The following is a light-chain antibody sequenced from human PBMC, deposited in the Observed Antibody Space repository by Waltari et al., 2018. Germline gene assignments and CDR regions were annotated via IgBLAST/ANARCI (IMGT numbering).Light chain of an antibody. V-gene: IGLV2-14*03. Sequence: QSALTQPASVSGSPGQSITISCTGTSSDVGGYNYVSWYQQYPGTAPKGLIFHASNRPSGVSDRFSVSKSASTVSLTISGLQAEDEADYYCSSYTSSRTYVFGTGTKVTVL. CDR3: SSYTSSRTYV. CDR1: SSDVGGYNY. J-gene: IGLJ1*01. CDR2: HAS.